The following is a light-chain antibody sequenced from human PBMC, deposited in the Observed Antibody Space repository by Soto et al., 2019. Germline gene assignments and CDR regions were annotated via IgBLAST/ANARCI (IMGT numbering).Light chain of an antibody. Sequence: DIVLTQSPATLSLSRGERATLSCRASQSVSSYLAWYQQKPGQAPRLLIHDASNRATGIPARFSGSGSGTDFTLTISSLEPEDFAVYYCQQRSNWPRTFGQGTKVDIK. J-gene: IGKJ1*01. CDR1: QSVSSY. CDR2: DAS. V-gene: IGKV3-11*01. CDR3: QQRSNWPRT.